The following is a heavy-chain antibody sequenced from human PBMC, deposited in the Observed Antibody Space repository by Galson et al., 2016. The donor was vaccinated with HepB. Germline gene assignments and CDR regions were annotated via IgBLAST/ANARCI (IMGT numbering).Heavy chain of an antibody. J-gene: IGHJ6*02. V-gene: IGHV1-18*01. Sequence: SVKVSCKASGYTFSSYGITWVRQAPGQGLEWMGWISAYNDYTNYAQRLQGRVRMTTDTSTRTAYMELRSLRSDDTATYYCARAGYYESSGLRDDYYYGLGAWGQGTTVTVSS. CDR1: GYTFSSYG. CDR2: ISAYNDYT. CDR3: ARAGYYESSGLRDDYYYGLGA. D-gene: IGHD3-22*01.